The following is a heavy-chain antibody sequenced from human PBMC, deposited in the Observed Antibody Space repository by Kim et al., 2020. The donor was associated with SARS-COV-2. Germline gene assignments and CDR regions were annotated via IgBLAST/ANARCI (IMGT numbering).Heavy chain of an antibody. CDR3: ARGASYLNA. D-gene: IGHD1-26*01. CDR1: GFPFSAYT. V-gene: IGHV3-21*01. J-gene: IGHJ4*02. Sequence: GGSLRLSCAAAGFPFSAYTMNWVRQAPGRGLEWVASISSGGTYIYYADSVKGRFTISRDDAKASLSLQLHNLRDDDTAVYYCARGASYLNAWGQGILVTVSS. CDR2: ISSGGTYI.